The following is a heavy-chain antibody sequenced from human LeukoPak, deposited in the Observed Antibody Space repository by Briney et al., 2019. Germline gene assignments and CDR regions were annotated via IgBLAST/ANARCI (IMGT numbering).Heavy chain of an antibody. CDR2: TYFRSKWYN. CDR1: GDTVSSNSAA. CDR3: GNFYLDN. V-gene: IGHV6-1*01. D-gene: IGHD2/OR15-2a*01. J-gene: IGHJ4*02. Sequence: SGPGLVKPSQTLSLTCAISGDTVSSNSAAWTWIRQSPSRGLEWLGRTYFRSKWYNDYAESVKGRISINPDTSKNQFSLQLNSVNPEDTAEYYCGNFYLDNWSQGSLVTVSS.